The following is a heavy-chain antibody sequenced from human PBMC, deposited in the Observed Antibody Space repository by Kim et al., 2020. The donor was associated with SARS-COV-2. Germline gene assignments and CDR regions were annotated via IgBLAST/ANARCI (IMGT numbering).Heavy chain of an antibody. CDR2: INHSGST. CDR3: ARATYYYDSSGVSCRGGYY. V-gene: IGHV4-34*01. Sequence: SETLSLTCAVYGGSFSGYYWSWIRQPPGKGLEWIGEINHSGSTNYNPSLKSRVTISVDTSKNQFSLKLSSVTAAGTAVYYCARATYYYDSSGVSCRGGYY. CDR1: GGSFSGYY. D-gene: IGHD3-22*01. J-gene: IGHJ6*01.